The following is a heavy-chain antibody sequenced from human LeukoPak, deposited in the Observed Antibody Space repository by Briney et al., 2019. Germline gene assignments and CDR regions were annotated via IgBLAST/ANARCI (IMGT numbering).Heavy chain of an antibody. D-gene: IGHD3-10*01. CDR1: GFTFSSYS. CDR2: ISSSSSYI. Sequence: GSLRLSCAASGFTFSSYSMNWVRQAPGKGLEWVSSISSSSSYIYYADSVKGRFTISRDNAKNSLYLQMNSLRAEDTAVYYCARDGSGYDDAFDIWGQGTMVTVSS. J-gene: IGHJ3*02. CDR3: ARDGSGYDDAFDI. V-gene: IGHV3-21*01.